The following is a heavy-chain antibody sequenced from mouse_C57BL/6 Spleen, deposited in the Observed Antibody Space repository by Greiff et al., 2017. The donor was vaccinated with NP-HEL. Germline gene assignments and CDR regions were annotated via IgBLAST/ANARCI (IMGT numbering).Heavy chain of an antibody. D-gene: IGHD2-5*01. Sequence: EVQRVESEGGLVQPGSSMKLSCTASGFTFSDYYMAWVRQVPEKGLEWVANINYDGSSTYYLDSLKSRFIISRDNAKNILYLQMSSLKSEDTATYYCAREEGSNYGWFAYWGQGTLVTVSA. CDR1: GFTFSDYY. V-gene: IGHV5-16*01. CDR2: INYDGSST. J-gene: IGHJ3*01. CDR3: AREEGSNYGWFAY.